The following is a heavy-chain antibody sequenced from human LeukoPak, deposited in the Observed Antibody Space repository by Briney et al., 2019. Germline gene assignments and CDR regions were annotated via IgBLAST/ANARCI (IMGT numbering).Heavy chain of an antibody. CDR2: TYYRSKWYN. Sequence: SQTLSLTCAISGDSVSSNSAAWNWIRQSPSRGLEWLGRTYYRSKWYNDYAVSVKSRITINPDTSKNQLSLQLNSVTPEDTAVYYCARDLWSSSFLDLYYFDYWGQGTLVTVSS. V-gene: IGHV6-1*01. J-gene: IGHJ4*02. CDR1: GDSVSSNSAA. D-gene: IGHD6-6*01. CDR3: ARDLWSSSFLDLYYFDY.